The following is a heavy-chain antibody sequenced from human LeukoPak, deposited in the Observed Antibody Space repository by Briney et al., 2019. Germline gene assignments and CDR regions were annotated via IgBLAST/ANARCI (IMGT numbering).Heavy chain of an antibody. Sequence: TPSETLSLTCTVSGGSISTYYWSWIRQPPGKGLEWIGYIYHSGSTNYNPSLKSRVTISVDTSQNQFYLKLSSVTAADMAVYYCARDGYSGSDALWGQGTLVTVSS. D-gene: IGHD5-12*01. CDR1: GGSISTYY. V-gene: IGHV4-59*01. CDR2: IYHSGST. CDR3: ARDGYSGSDAL. J-gene: IGHJ4*02.